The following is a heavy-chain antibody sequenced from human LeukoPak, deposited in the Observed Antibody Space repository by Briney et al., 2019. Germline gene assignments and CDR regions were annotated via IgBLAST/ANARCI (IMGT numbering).Heavy chain of an antibody. Sequence: GGSLRLSCAASGFTVSSNYMSWVRQAPGKGLEWVSVIYSGGSTYYADSVKGRFTISRDNSKNTLYLQMNSLRSEDTAVYYCARRPQAPHSSDYYYYMDVWGKGTTVTVSS. J-gene: IGHJ6*03. V-gene: IGHV3-53*05. CDR2: IYSGGST. CDR3: ARRPQAPHSSDYYYYMDV. CDR1: GFTVSSNY. D-gene: IGHD6-25*01.